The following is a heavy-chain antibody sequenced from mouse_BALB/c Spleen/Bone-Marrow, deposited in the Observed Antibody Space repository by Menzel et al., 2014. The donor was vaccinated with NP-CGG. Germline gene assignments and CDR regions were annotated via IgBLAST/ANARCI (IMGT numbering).Heavy chain of an antibody. CDR2: INPYNDGT. CDR1: GYTFTSYV. J-gene: IGHJ1*01. V-gene: IGHV1-14*01. CDR3: ARSLYGYDWYFDV. Sequence: VQLQQSGPELVKPGASVKPSCKASGYTFTSYVIHWVKQKPGQGLEWIGNINPYNDGTKYNEKFKGKATLTSDKSSSTAYMELSSLTSEDSAVYYCARSLYGYDWYFDVWGAGTTVTVSS. D-gene: IGHD2-2*01.